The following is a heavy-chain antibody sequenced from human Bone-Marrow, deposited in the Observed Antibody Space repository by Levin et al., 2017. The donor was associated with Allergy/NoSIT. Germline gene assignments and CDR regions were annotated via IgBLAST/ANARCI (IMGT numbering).Heavy chain of an antibody. CDR1: GGSVSSGSYY. CDR2: IYYSGST. Sequence: SPTLSLPCTVSGGSVSSGSYYWSWIRQPPGKGLEWIGYIYYSGSTNYNPSLKSRVTISVDTSKNQFSLKLSSVTAADTAVYYCARVCYYDSSGYFRPYGMDVWGQGTTVTVSS. CDR3: ARVCYYDSSGYFRPYGMDV. D-gene: IGHD3-22*01. J-gene: IGHJ6*02. V-gene: IGHV4-61*01.